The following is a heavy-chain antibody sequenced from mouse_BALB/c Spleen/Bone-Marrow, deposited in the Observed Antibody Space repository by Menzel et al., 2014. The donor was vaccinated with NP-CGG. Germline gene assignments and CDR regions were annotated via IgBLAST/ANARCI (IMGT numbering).Heavy chain of an antibody. V-gene: IGHV4-1*02. CDR1: GFDFSRYW. D-gene: IGHD1-1*01. Sequence: EVQLVESGGGLVQPGGSLKLSCAASGFDFSRYWMSWVRRAPGKGLEWIGEINPDSSTINYTPSLKDKFIISRDNAKNTLYLQMSKVRSEDTALYYCARLSYYGRFAYWGQGTLVTVSA. CDR3: ARLSYYGRFAY. J-gene: IGHJ3*01. CDR2: INPDSSTI.